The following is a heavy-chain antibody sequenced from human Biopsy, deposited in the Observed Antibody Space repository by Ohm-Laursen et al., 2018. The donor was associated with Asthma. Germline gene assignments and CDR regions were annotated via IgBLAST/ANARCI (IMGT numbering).Heavy chain of an antibody. CDR3: ARDLSGYCTSSACYGFDS. D-gene: IGHD2-8*01. J-gene: IGHJ5*01. CDR1: GGSLSSGPYY. Sequence: PSDTLSLTCTVSGGSLSSGPYYWSWVRQHPGKGLEWIGYINYSGSTFYSPSLESRVTVSVDTSKNQFSLKLSSVTAADTAVYYCARDLSGYCTSSACYGFDSWGQGTPVTVSS. V-gene: IGHV4-31*03. CDR2: INYSGST.